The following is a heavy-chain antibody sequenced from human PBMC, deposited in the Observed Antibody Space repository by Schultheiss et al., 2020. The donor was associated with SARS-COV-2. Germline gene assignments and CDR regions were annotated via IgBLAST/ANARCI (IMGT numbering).Heavy chain of an antibody. J-gene: IGHJ5*02. CDR2: IYYSGST. V-gene: IGHV4-59*04. CDR3: ARHQRDYGNWLDP. D-gene: IGHD4-17*01. Sequence: SETLSLTCTVSGGSISSYYWSWIRQPPGKGLEWIGYIYYSGSTYYNPSLKSRVTISVDTSKNQLSLKLSSVTAADTAVYYCARHQRDYGNWLDPWGQGTLVTVSS. CDR1: GGSISSYY.